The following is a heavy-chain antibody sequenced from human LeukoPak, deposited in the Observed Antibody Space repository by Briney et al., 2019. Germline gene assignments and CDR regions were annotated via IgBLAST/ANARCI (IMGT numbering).Heavy chain of an antibody. J-gene: IGHJ4*02. CDR3: AREAKDSGSYFFDY. D-gene: IGHD1-26*01. Sequence: ASVKFSCKASGYTFTGYYMHWVRQAPGQGLEWMGWINPNSGGTNYAQKFQGRVTMTRDTPISTAYMELSRLRSDDTAVYYCAREAKDSGSYFFDYWGQGTLVTVSS. CDR1: GYTFTGYY. CDR2: INPNSGGT. V-gene: IGHV1-2*02.